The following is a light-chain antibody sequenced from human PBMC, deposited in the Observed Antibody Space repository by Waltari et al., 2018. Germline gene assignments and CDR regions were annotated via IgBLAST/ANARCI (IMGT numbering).Light chain of an antibody. Sequence: SYVLSQPPSVSVAPGQTARLTCGGINIGRQGVHWYQQKAGQAPVLVMSYDTDRPSGIPGRFSGSNSGNTATLTISGVEAGDEADYFCQVWDTNSENPWVFGGGTTLTVL. CDR1: NIGRQG. CDR3: QVWDTNSENPWV. CDR2: YDT. V-gene: IGLV3-21*04. J-gene: IGLJ3*02.